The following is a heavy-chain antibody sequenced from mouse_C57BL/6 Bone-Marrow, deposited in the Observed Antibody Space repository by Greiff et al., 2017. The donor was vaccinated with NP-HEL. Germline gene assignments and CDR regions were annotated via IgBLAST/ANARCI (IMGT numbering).Heavy chain of an antibody. J-gene: IGHJ1*03. CDR3: ARRGVTGTPWYFDV. CDR2: INPNNGGT. D-gene: IGHD4-1*01. CDR1: GYTFTDYY. V-gene: IGHV1-26*01. Sequence: EVQLQQSGPELVKPGASVKISCKASGYTFTDYYMNWVKQSHGKSLEWIGDINPNNGGTSYNQKFKGKATLTVDKSSSTAYMELRSLTSEDSAVYYCARRGVTGTPWYFDVWGTGTTVTVSS.